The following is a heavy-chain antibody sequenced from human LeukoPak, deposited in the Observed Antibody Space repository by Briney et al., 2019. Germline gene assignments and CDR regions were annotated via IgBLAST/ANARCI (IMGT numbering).Heavy chain of an antibody. V-gene: IGHV5-51*01. CDR1: GYNFTSYW. CDR3: ERQKGLVATGGMDV. D-gene: IGHD5-12*01. Sequence: GEALKISCKGSGYNFTSYWIGWVRQMPGKGLEWMGINYPGDSDTRHSPSFQGQVTISAEKSISTAYLQWSSLKASDTAMYYCERQKGLVATGGMDVWGKGTTVTVSS. CDR2: NYPGDSDT. J-gene: IGHJ6*04.